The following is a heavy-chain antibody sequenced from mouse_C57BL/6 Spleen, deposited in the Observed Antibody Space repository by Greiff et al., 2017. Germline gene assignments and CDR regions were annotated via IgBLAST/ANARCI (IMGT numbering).Heavy chain of an antibody. CDR2: IHPNSGST. J-gene: IGHJ3*01. CDR1: GYTFTSYW. D-gene: IGHD1-1*01. Sequence: QVQLQQSGAELVKPGASVKLSCKASGYTFTSYWMHWVKQRPGQGLEWIGMIHPNSGSTNYNEKFKSKATLTVDKSSSTAYMQLSSLTSEDSAVYYCARSLITTAPYWGQGTLVTVSA. V-gene: IGHV1-64*01. CDR3: ARSLITTAPY.